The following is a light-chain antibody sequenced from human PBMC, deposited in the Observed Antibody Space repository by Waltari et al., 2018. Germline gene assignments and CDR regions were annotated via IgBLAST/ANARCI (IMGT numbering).Light chain of an antibody. CDR1: QSVSSIY. V-gene: IGKV3-20*01. CDR2: GAS. Sequence: EIVLTQSPGTLSLSPGERATLSCRASQSVSSIYLAWYQQKPGQAPRLLIYGASSRATGIPDRFSGSGSGTGFTLTISRLEPEDFAVYYCQQYGSSPPYSFGQGTKLEIK. CDR3: QQYGSSPPYS. J-gene: IGKJ2*03.